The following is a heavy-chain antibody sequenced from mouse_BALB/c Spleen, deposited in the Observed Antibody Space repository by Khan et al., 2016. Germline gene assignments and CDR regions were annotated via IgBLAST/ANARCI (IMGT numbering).Heavy chain of an antibody. CDR3: IYDYRYLGY. J-gene: IGHJ2*01. V-gene: IGHV1S53*02. Sequence: VQLQQSEAELVKPGASVKISCKASGYTFSDHAIHWVKQKPEQGLEWIGYISPGNGDIKYTEKFKGKSTLTADKSSSTAYMQLNSLTSEDSAVYFCIYDYRYLGYWGQGTTLTVSS. CDR1: GYTFSDHA. CDR2: ISPGNGDI. D-gene: IGHD2-4*01.